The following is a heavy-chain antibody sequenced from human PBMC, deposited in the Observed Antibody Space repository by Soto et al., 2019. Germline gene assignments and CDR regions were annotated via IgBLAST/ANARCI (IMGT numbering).Heavy chain of an antibody. Sequence: EVQLPESGGGLVQPGGSLRLSCAASGFTFSSSAMTWVRQAPGKGLEWVSGISGGYTYYADSVKGRFTISRDNSKNTLYLQMNTLRAEDTAVYYCAKEWADLGESGEDVWGQGTTVTVSS. CDR2: ISGGYT. J-gene: IGHJ6*02. CDR3: AKEWADLGESGEDV. V-gene: IGHV3-23*01. D-gene: IGHD3-16*01. CDR1: GFTFSSSA.